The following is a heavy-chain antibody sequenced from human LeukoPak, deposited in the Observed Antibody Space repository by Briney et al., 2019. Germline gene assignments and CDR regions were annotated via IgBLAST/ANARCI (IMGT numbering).Heavy chain of an antibody. CDR3: ARRVPYGPIDY. D-gene: IGHD4-17*01. J-gene: IGHJ4*02. V-gene: IGHV1-46*01. Sequence: ASVKVSCKASGYTFTSYYMHWVRQAPGQGLEWMGIINPSGGSTSYAQKFQGRVTMTRDMSTSTVYMEPSSLRSEDTAVYYCARRVPYGPIDYWGQGTLVTVSS. CDR1: GYTFTSYY. CDR2: INPSGGST.